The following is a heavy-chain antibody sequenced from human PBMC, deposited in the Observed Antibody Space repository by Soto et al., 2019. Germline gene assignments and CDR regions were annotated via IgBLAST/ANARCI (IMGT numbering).Heavy chain of an antibody. D-gene: IGHD3-10*01. CDR2: ISAYNGNT. CDR3: AGAPGIYGSASPVGY. V-gene: IGHV1-18*01. CDR1: GYTFTSYG. J-gene: IGHJ4*02. Sequence: ASVKVSCKASGYTFTSYGISWVRQAPGQGLEWMGWISAYNGNTNYAQKLQGRVTMTTDTSTSTAYMELRSLRSDATAVYYCAGAPGIYGSASPVGYWGQGTLVTVSS.